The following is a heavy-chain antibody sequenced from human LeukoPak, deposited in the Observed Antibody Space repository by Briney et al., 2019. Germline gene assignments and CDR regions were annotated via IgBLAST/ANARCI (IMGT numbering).Heavy chain of an antibody. D-gene: IGHD3-9*01. Sequence: GGSLRLSCAASGFTFSNYWMHWFRQAPGKGLVWVSRINSDESSTVYADSVKGRFTISRDNAKNTLHLQMNSLRAEDTAVYYCASLLRYIDWLSDDYWGQGTLVTVSS. J-gene: IGHJ4*02. V-gene: IGHV3-74*01. CDR1: GFTFSNYW. CDR2: INSDESST. CDR3: ASLLRYIDWLSDDY.